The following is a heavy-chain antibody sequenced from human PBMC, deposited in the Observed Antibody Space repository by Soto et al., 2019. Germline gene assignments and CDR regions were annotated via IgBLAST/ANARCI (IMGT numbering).Heavy chain of an antibody. CDR1: GFSLTTSGVG. Sequence: QITLNESGPTVVKPAEALTLTCTFSGFSLTTSGVGVGWIRQSPGTAPQWLALIYWDGDKRYSASLKSRLTITKDPSKNQVVLTMASVDPADTATYYCAHRILRTVFGLVTTTAIYFDFWGQGTPVVVSS. D-gene: IGHD3-3*01. CDR2: IYWDGDK. V-gene: IGHV2-5*02. J-gene: IGHJ4*02. CDR3: AHRILRTVFGLVTTTAIYFDF.